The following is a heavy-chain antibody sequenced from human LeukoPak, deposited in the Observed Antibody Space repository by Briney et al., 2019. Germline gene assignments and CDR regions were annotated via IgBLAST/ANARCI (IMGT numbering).Heavy chain of an antibody. D-gene: IGHD5-12*01. J-gene: IGHJ6*04. CDR3: AKVGAYVATIADGMDV. CDR2: ISYDGSNK. V-gene: IGHV3-30*18. CDR1: GFSFSSYG. Sequence: GRSLRLSCAASGFSFSSYGMHWARQAPGKGLEWVAVISYDGSNKYYADSVKGRFTISRDNSKNTLYLQMSSMRAEDTAAYYCAKVGAYVATIADGMDVWGKGTTVTVSS.